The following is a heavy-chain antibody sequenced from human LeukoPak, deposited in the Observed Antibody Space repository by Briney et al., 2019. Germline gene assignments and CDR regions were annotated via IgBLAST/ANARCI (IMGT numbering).Heavy chain of an antibody. CDR2: IYYTGST. CDR1: GGSISSYY. CDR3: ARDQRSGDYWFDP. J-gene: IGHJ5*02. V-gene: IGHV4-59*01. D-gene: IGHD4-17*01. Sequence: PSETLSLTCTVSGGSISSYYWSWIRHPPGKGLEWIGYIYYTGSTNYNPSLKSRVTISVDTSKNQFSLKLSSVTAADTAVYYCARDQRSGDYWFDPWGQGTLVTVSS.